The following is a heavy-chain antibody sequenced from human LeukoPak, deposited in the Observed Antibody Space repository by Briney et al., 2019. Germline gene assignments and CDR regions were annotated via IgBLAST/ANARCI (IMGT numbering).Heavy chain of an antibody. J-gene: IGHJ4*02. CDR3: TRAPPGMTMMTDY. CDR2: VSTNDGNT. V-gene: IGHV1-18*01. D-gene: IGHD3-22*01. CDR1: GYTFTNYC. Sequence: ASVKVSCKASGYTFTNYCIAWVRQAPGQGLEWMGWVSTNDGNTVYAQRLQGRVTMTTDTSTSVAYMELRSLTSDDTAVYYCTRAPPGMTMMTDYWGQGTLVTVSS.